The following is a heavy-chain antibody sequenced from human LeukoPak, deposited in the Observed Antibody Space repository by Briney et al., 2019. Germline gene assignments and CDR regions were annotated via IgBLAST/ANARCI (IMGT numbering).Heavy chain of an antibody. V-gene: IGHV3-53*01. Sequence: GGSLRLSCTVSGFTVSSNSMSWVRQAPGKGLEWVSFIYSDNTHYSDSVKGRFTISRDNSKNTLYLQMNSLRAEDTAVYYCAGNGDYYDSSGPGDYWGQGTLVTVSS. J-gene: IGHJ4*02. D-gene: IGHD3-22*01. CDR3: AGNGDYYDSSGPGDY. CDR1: GFTVSSNS. CDR2: IYSDNT.